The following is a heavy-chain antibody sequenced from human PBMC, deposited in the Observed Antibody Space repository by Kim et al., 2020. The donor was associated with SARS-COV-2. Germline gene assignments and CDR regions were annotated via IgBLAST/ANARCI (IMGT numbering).Heavy chain of an antibody. CDR1: GFTFSSYA. J-gene: IGHJ4*02. Sequence: GGSLRLSCAASGFTFSSYAMHWVRQAPGKGLEWVAVISYDGSNKYYADSVKGRFTISRDNSKNTLYLQMNSLRAEDTAVYYCARDVRLDYWGQGTLVTVSS. D-gene: IGHD3-10*02. CDR2: ISYDGSNK. CDR3: ARDVRLDY. V-gene: IGHV3-30*04.